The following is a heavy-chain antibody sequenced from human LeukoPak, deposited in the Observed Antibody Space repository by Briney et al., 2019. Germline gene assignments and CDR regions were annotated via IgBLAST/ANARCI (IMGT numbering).Heavy chain of an antibody. D-gene: IGHD2-2*01. V-gene: IGHV4-30-4*01. CDR1: GGSISSGDYY. CDR2: IYYSGST. Sequence: SETLSLTCTVSGGSISSGDYYWSWIRQPPGKGLEWIGYIYYSGSTYYNPSLKSRVTISVDTSKNQFSLKLSSVTAADTAVYYCAREVLGYCSSTSCWYYFDYWGQGTLVTVSS. CDR3: AREVLGYCSSTSCWYYFDY. J-gene: IGHJ4*02.